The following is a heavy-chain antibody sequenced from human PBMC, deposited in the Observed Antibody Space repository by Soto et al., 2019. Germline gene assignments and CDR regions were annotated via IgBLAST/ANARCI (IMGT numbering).Heavy chain of an antibody. CDR3: ARARWKSQLLYYYYYYMDV. D-gene: IGHD2-2*01. V-gene: IGHV1-18*01. CDR2: ISAYNGNT. Sequence: ASVKVSCKASGYTFTSYGISWVRQAPGQGLEWMGWISAYNGNTNYAQKLQGRVTMTTDTSTSTAYMELRSLRSDDTAVYYCARARWKSQLLYYYYYYMDVWGKGTTVTVSS. J-gene: IGHJ6*03. CDR1: GYTFTSYG.